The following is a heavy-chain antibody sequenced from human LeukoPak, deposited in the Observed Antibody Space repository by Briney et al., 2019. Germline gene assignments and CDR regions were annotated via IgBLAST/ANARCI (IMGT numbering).Heavy chain of an antibody. V-gene: IGHV3-43*01. CDR1: GFTFDDYT. CDR3: AREGRRPPYYYYYMDV. CDR2: ISWDGGSI. Sequence: PGGSLRLSCAASGFTFDDYTMHWVRQAPGKGLEWVSLISWDGGSIYYADSVEGRFTISRDNAKNSLYLQMNSLRAEDTAVYYCAREGRRPPYYYYYMDVWGKGTTVTVSS. J-gene: IGHJ6*03.